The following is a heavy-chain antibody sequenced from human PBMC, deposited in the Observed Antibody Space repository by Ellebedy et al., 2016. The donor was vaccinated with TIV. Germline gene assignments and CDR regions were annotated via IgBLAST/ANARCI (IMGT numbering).Heavy chain of an antibody. D-gene: IGHD6-19*01. CDR1: GYTFTSYY. CDR2: INPTIGST. J-gene: IGHJ6*02. V-gene: IGHV1-46*01. Sequence: AASVKVSCKASGYTFTSYYMHWVRQAPGQGLEWMGIINPTIGSTTYAQKFQGRVTMTSDTSTSTVYMELSSLRSEDTAVYYCARAPSVDPHMDVWGQGTTVTVSS. CDR3: ARAPSVDPHMDV.